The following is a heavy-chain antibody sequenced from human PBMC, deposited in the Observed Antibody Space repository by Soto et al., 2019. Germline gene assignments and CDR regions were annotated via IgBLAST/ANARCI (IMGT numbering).Heavy chain of an antibody. V-gene: IGHV5-51*01. CDR2: IYPGDSDT. Sequence: GESLKISGKGSGYIFTSYWIGWVLQMPGKGLEWMGVIYPGDSDTRYSPAFQGQVTISVDKSISTAYLQWSSLKASHTAMYYCARRACGSSCKWFDPWGQGTLVTVSS. J-gene: IGHJ5*02. CDR3: ARRACGSSCKWFDP. D-gene: IGHD6-13*01. CDR1: GYIFTSYW.